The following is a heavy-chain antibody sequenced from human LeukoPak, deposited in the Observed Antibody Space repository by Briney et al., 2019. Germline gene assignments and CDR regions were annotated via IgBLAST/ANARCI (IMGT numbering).Heavy chain of an antibody. D-gene: IGHD1-26*01. CDR3: ATDGNFDL. CDR1: GASISSNIW. J-gene: IGHJ2*01. CDR2: IHHSGST. V-gene: IGHV4-4*02. Sequence: SETLSLTCAVSGASISSNIWWSWVRQPPGKGLELIGEIHHSGSTNYNPSLKSRVTISVDTSKNQFSLKLSSVTAADTAVYYCATDGNFDLWGRGTLVTVSS.